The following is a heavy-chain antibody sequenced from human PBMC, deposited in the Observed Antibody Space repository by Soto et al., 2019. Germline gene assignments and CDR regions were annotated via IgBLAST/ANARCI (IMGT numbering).Heavy chain of an antibody. Sequence: SETLSLTCTVSGGSISSSYWRWIRQPPGKRLECIGYISYSGSTYYNPSLKSRVTILVDTSKNQFSLKLSSVTAADTAVYFCARGYRGYVDYWGQGTLVTVSS. CDR1: GGSISSSY. V-gene: IGHV4-59*01. CDR2: ISYSGST. D-gene: IGHD5-12*01. J-gene: IGHJ4*02. CDR3: ARGYRGYVDY.